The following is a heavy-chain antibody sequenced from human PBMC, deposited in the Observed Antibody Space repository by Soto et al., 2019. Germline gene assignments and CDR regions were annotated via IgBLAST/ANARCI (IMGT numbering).Heavy chain of an antibody. CDR1: GFTFSDYH. J-gene: IGHJ6*02. D-gene: IGHD2-15*01. Sequence: GGSLRLSCAASGFTFSDYHMSWIRQAPGKGLEWISYISSSGPTKDYADSVKGRFTISRDNAKNSLYLQMNSLRVEDTAVYYCARERVVVAATNYFGMDVWGQGTTVIVSS. V-gene: IGHV3-11*01. CDR3: ARERVVVAATNYFGMDV. CDR2: ISSSGPTK.